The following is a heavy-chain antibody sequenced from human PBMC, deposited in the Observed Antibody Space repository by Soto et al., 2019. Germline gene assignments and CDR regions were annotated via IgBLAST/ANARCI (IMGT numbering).Heavy chain of an antibody. Sequence: GGSLRLSCAASGFTFSSYAMSWVRQAPGKGLEWVSAISGSGGSTYYADSVKGRFTISRDDSKNTLYLQMNSLRAEDTAVYYCAIGTGSFTYACDIWGQGTMVTASS. CDR1: GFTFSSYA. V-gene: IGHV3-23*01. J-gene: IGHJ3*02. D-gene: IGHD3-9*01. CDR2: ISGSGGST. CDR3: AIGTGSFTYACDI.